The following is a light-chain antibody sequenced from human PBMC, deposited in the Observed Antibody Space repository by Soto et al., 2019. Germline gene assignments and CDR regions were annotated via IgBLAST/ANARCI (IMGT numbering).Light chain of an antibody. CDR3: QQYNSWPLT. CDR1: QSVGSN. V-gene: IGKV3-15*01. J-gene: IGKJ1*01. CDR2: GPA. Sequence: MMTQSQTTVSVSTDAGVALSCRASQSVGSNLAWFQQKPGQAPRLLIYGPATRATVIPGRFRGSGSGTEFTLTISSLQPEDFAVYYCQQYNSWPLTFGQGTKVDIK.